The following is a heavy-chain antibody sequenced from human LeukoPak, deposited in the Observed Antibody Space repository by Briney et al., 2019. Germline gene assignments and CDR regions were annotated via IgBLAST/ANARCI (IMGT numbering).Heavy chain of an antibody. CDR2: INHSGST. Sequence: PSETLSLTCAVYGGSFSGYYWSWIRQPPGKGLEWIGEINHSGSTNYNPSLKSRVTISVDTSKNQFSLKLSSVTAADTAVYYCARFVGTANWFDPWGQGTLVTVSS. J-gene: IGHJ5*02. D-gene: IGHD5-18*01. CDR3: ARFVGTANWFDP. V-gene: IGHV4-34*01. CDR1: GGSFSGYY.